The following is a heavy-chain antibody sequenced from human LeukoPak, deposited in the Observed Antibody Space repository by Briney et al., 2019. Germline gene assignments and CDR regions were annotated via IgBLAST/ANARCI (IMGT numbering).Heavy chain of an antibody. V-gene: IGHV1-69*06. J-gene: IGHJ4*02. D-gene: IGHD3-10*01. CDR1: VGTFCSYA. Sequence: SAKVSCESSVGTFCSYAISCVRQTPRQGREWVGGIITIFGTANYAQKFQGRVTITADKSTHTDYMELSSMRSEDTAVHYRARERLSELTHTPVFDYWGQGTLVTVSS. CDR3: ARERLSELTHTPVFDY. CDR2: IITIFGTA.